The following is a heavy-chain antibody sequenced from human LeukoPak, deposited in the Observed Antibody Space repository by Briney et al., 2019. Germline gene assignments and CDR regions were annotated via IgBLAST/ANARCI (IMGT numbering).Heavy chain of an antibody. V-gene: IGHV3-30*18. D-gene: IGHD4-17*01. J-gene: IGHJ4*02. CDR2: ISYDGSNK. CDR1: GFTFSSYG. CDR3: AKEGDGDYHYYFDY. Sequence: GRSLRLSCAASGFTFSSYGMHWVRQAPGKGLEWVAVISYDGSNKYYADSVKGRFTISRDNSKNTLYLQMNSLRAEDTAVYYCAKEGDGDYHYYFDYWGQGTLVTVSS.